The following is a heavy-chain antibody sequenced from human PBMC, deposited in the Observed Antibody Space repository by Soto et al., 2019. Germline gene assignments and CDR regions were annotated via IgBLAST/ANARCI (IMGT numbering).Heavy chain of an antibody. Sequence: ESGGGVVQPGRSLRLSCAASGFTFSSYGMYWVRQAPGKGLEWVALIWYDGSHKYYPDSVKGRFTISRDNSKNTLYLQMNSLRAEDTAVYYCARDRGYCSSISCYTDYYYDMDVWGQGTTVTVSS. CDR2: IWYDGSHK. CDR1: GFTFSSYG. J-gene: IGHJ6*02. V-gene: IGHV3-33*01. CDR3: ARDRGYCSSISCYTDYYYDMDV. D-gene: IGHD2-2*02.